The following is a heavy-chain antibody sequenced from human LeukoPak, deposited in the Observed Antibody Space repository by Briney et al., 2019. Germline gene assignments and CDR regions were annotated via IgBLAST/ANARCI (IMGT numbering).Heavy chain of an antibody. Sequence: SETLSLTCAVYGGSFSGYYWGWIRQPPGKGLEWIGSIYYSGSTYYNPSLKSRVTISVDTSKNQFSLKLSSVTAADTAVYYCARGGPLPPYYMDVWGKGTTVTVSS. CDR3: ARGGPLPPYYMDV. CDR2: IYYSGST. V-gene: IGHV4-34*01. J-gene: IGHJ6*03. CDR1: GGSFSGYY.